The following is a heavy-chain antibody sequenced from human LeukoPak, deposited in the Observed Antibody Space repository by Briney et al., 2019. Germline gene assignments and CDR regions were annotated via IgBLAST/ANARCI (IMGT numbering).Heavy chain of an antibody. Sequence: ASVKVSCKASGGTFSSYAISWVRQAPGQGLEWMGGIIPIFGTANYAQKFQGRVTITADKATSTAYMELSSLRSEDTAVYYCAGGPYYYMDVWGKGTTVTVSS. J-gene: IGHJ6*03. CDR1: GGTFSSYA. CDR2: IIPIFGTA. CDR3: AGGPYYYMDV. V-gene: IGHV1-69*06.